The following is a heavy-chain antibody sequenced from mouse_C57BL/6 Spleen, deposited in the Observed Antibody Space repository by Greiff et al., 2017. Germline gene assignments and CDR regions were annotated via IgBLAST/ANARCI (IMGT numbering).Heavy chain of an antibody. CDR2: ILPGSGST. V-gene: IGHV1-9*01. CDR1: GYTFTGYW. CDR3: ARYPIYYDYDGLAY. Sequence: QVQLQQSGAELMKPGASVKLSCKATGYTFTGYWIEWVKQRPGHGLEWIGEILPGSGSTNYNERFKGKATFTADTSSNTAYMQLSSLTTEDSAIYYCARYPIYYDYDGLAYWGQGTLVTVSA. J-gene: IGHJ3*01. D-gene: IGHD2-4*01.